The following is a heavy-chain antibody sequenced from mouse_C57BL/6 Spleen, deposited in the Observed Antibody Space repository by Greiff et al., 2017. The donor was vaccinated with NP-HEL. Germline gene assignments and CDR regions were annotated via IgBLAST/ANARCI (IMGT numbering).Heavy chain of an antibody. Sequence: VKLQQPGTELVKPGASVKLSCKASGYTFTSYWMHWVKQRPGQGLEWIGNINPSNGGTNYNEKFKSKATLTVDKSSSTAYMQLSSLTSEDSAVYYCAREATVVGYFDVWGTGTTVTVSS. J-gene: IGHJ1*03. CDR1: GYTFTSYW. CDR2: INPSNGGT. D-gene: IGHD1-1*01. V-gene: IGHV1-53*01. CDR3: AREATVVGYFDV.